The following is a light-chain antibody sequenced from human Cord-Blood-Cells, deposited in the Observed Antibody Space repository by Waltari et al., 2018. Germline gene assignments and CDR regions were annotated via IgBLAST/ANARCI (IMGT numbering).Light chain of an antibody. Sequence: QSALTQPASVSGSPGQSITISCTGTSSDVGSYNLVSWYQQHPGKAPILMIYEVSKLPAVVSNRSSGSKAGNTASVTIAGLQAEDEADYYCCSYAGSSTWVFGGGTKLTVL. V-gene: IGLV2-23*02. CDR3: CSYAGSSTWV. CDR1: SSDVGSYNL. CDR2: EVS. J-gene: IGLJ2*01.